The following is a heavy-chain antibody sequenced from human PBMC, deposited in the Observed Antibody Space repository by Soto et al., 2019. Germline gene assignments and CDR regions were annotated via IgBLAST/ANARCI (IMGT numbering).Heavy chain of an antibody. CDR2: INHSGST. CDR3: ARGMRGECGGDCYPYYFDY. J-gene: IGHJ4*02. D-gene: IGHD2-21*02. CDR1: GGSFSGYY. Sequence: PSETLSLTCAVYGGSFSGYYWSWIRQPPGKGLEWIGEINHSGSTNYNPSLKSRVTISVDTSKNQFSLKLSSVTAADTAVYYCARGMRGECGGDCYPYYFDYWGQGTLVTVSS. V-gene: IGHV4-34*01.